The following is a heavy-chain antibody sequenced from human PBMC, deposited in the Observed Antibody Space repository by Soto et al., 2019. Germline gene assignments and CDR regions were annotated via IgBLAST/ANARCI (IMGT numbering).Heavy chain of an antibody. Sequence: GGSLRLSCAASGFTFSSHWMSWVRQAPGKGQEWVANIKPDGSEKWYVDSVKGRFTISRDNAKNSLYLQMNGLRAEDTALYYCARAGSSGWYVDAFDIWGQGTMVTVSS. CDR2: IKPDGSEK. CDR3: ARAGSSGWYVDAFDI. J-gene: IGHJ3*02. D-gene: IGHD6-19*01. V-gene: IGHV3-7*02. CDR1: GFTFSSHW.